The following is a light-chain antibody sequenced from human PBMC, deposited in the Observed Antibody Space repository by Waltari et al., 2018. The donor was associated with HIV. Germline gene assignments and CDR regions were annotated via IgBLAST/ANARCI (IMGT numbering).Light chain of an antibody. CDR3: SSYTTRSTPDPNWV. J-gene: IGLJ3*02. V-gene: IGLV2-14*01. CDR2: EVS. CDR1: SSDVGGSQH. Sequence: QPASVSGSPGQSITISCPGTSSDVGGSQHVSWYPQHPGKAPKLMIFEVSNRPSGVSNRFSGSKSVNTASLTISGLQVEDEADYYCSSYTTRSTPDPNWVFGGGTKLTVL.